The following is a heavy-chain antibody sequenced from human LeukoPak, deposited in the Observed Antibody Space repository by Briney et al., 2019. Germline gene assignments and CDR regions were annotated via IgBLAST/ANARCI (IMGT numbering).Heavy chain of an antibody. CDR2: IYYSGST. V-gene: IGHV4-31*03. D-gene: IGHD6-19*01. CDR3: ARYSSGWYYFDY. J-gene: IGHJ4*02. Sequence: SETLSLTCTVSGGSVSSGDYYWSWIRQHPGKGLEWIGHIYYSGSTYYNPSLKSRVTISVDTSKNQFSLKLSSVTAADTAVYYCARYSSGWYYFDYWGQGTLVTVSS. CDR1: GGSVSSGDYY.